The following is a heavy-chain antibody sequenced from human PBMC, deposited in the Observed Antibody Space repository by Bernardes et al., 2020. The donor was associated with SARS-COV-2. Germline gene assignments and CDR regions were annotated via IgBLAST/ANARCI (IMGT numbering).Heavy chain of an antibody. V-gene: IGHV1-69*02. CDR2: IIPILGIP. D-gene: IGHD3-22*01. CDR1: GGTFSSYT. Sequence: SVKVSCKASGGTFSSYTISWVRQAPGQGLEWMGRIIPILGIPNYAQKFQGRVTITADKSTSTAYMELSSLRSEDTAVYYCARVPNYYDSSGYSPNWFDPWGQGTLVTVSS. J-gene: IGHJ5*02. CDR3: ARVPNYYDSSGYSPNWFDP.